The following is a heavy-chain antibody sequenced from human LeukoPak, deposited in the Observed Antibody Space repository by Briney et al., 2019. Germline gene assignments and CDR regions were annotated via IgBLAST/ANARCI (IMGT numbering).Heavy chain of an antibody. CDR2: IYYSGST. V-gene: IGHV4-34*01. Sequence: SETLSLTCAVYGGSFSGYYWSWIRQPPGKGLEWIGSIYYSGSTYYNPSLKSRVTISVDTSKNQFSLKLSSVTAADTAVYYCARELGYCSGGSCYPYGPTWFDPWGQGTLVTVSS. CDR3: ARELGYCSGGSCYPYGPTWFDP. D-gene: IGHD2-15*01. J-gene: IGHJ5*02. CDR1: GGSFSGYY.